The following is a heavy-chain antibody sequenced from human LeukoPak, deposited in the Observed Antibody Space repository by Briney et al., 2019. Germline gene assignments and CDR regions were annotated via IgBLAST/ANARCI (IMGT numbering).Heavy chain of an antibody. Sequence: PGRSLRLSCAASGFTFSSYAMHWVRQAPGKGLEWVAVISYDGSNKYYTDSVKGRFTISRDNSKNTLYLQVNGLRAEDTAVYYCPVSPTGYVWGSYRYRGFDYWGQGTLVTVSS. V-gene: IGHV3-30*04. CDR2: ISYDGSNK. J-gene: IGHJ4*02. CDR3: PVSPTGYVWGSYRYRGFDY. D-gene: IGHD3-16*02. CDR1: GFTFSSYA.